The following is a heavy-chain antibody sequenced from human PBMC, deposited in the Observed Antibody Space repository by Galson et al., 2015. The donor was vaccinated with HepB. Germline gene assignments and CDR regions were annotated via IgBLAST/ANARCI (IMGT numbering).Heavy chain of an antibody. Sequence: SLRLSCAASGFTFSNNNMHWVRQAPGKGLEWGAVIWFDGTNKFQGDSVKGRFTISRDNSNNTLFLQMSSLRAEDTAVYYCARDEGDAMDVWGQGTTVTVSS. V-gene: IGHV3-33*08. J-gene: IGHJ6*02. CDR2: IWFDGTNK. CDR3: ARDEGDAMDV. CDR1: GFTFSNNN.